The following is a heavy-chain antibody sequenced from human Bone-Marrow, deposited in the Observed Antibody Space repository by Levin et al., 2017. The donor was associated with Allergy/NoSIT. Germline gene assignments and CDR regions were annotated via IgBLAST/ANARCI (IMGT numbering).Heavy chain of an antibody. CDR1: GGTFSSYT. Sequence: PGESLKISCQASGGTFSSYTISWVRQAPGQGLEWMGRIIPILGIANYAQKFQGRVTITADKSTSTAYMELSSLRSEDTAVYYCARDSGYSSSQMDYWGQGTLVTVSS. J-gene: IGHJ4*02. CDR3: ARDSGYSSSQMDY. D-gene: IGHD6-13*01. CDR2: IIPILGIA. V-gene: IGHV1-69*04.